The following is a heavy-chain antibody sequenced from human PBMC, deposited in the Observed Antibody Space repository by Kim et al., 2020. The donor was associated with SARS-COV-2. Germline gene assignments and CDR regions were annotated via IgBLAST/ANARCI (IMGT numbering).Heavy chain of an antibody. V-gene: IGHV4-39*07. CDR2: IYYSGST. CDR1: GGSISSSSYY. CDR3: ARDTYYGSGSLDY. D-gene: IGHD3-10*01. J-gene: IGHJ4*02. Sequence: SETLSLTCTVSGGSISSSSYYWGWIRQPPGKGLEWIGSIYYSGSTYYNPSLKSRVTISVDTSKNQFSLKLSSVTAADTAVYYCARDTYYGSGSLDYWGQGTLVTVSS.